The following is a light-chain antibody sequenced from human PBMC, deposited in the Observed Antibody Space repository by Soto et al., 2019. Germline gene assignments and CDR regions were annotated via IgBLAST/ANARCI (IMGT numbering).Light chain of an antibody. V-gene: IGKV1-5*03. Sequence: DIQMTQSPSTLSASVGDRVTITCRASQSISSWLAWYQQKPGKAPKLLIYKASNLESGVPPRFSGSGSGTEFSLTISSLQPDDFATYYCQQYNSYLFTFGPGTKVHIK. CDR1: QSISSW. CDR3: QQYNSYLFT. CDR2: KAS. J-gene: IGKJ3*01.